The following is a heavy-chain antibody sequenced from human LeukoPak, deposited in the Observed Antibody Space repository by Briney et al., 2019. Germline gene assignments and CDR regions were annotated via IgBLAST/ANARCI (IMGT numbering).Heavy chain of an antibody. V-gene: IGHV3-7*01. CDR3: ASAIGKSEGY. CDR2: IKQDGSEK. J-gene: IGHJ4*02. CDR1: GFTFSSYW. D-gene: IGHD4-23*01. Sequence: GGSLRLSCAASGFTFSSYWMTWVRQAPGKGLEWVANIKQDGSEKYYVDSVKGRFTISRDNAKSSLYLQMDSLRAEDTAVYYCASAIGKSEGYWGQGTLVTVSS.